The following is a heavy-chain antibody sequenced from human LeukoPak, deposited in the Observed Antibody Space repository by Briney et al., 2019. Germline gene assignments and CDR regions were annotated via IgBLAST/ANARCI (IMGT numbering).Heavy chain of an antibody. CDR2: INHSGST. CDR3: ARHTVTTYLGIKVY. V-gene: IGHV4-34*01. J-gene: IGHJ4*02. Sequence: SETLSLTCAVYGGSFSGYYWSWIRRPPGKGLEWIGEINHSGSTNYNPSLKSRVTISVDTSKNQFSLKLSSVTAADTAVYYCARHTVTTYLGIKVYWGQGTLVTVSS. D-gene: IGHD4-17*01. CDR1: GGSFSGYY.